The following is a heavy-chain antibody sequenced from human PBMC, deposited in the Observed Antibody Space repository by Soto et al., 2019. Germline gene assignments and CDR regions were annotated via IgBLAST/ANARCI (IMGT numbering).Heavy chain of an antibody. J-gene: IGHJ4*02. Sequence: SETLCLTWGVVVRPMAGGDCCGWIRQSPGKGLEWIGSIYYGGTTYYNPSLRSRLAISIDTSKNQFSLRLSSVTAADTALYYCARGWYYFDFWGQGTLVTVSS. CDR3: ARGWYYFDF. CDR2: IYYGGTT. D-gene: IGHD2-15*01. CDR1: VRPMAGGDC. V-gene: IGHV4-38-2*01.